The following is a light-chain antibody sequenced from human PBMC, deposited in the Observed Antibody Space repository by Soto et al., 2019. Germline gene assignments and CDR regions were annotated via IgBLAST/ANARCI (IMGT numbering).Light chain of an antibody. CDR3: KQYKEWPPFT. CDR2: GAS. V-gene: IGKV2-28*01. CDR1: QSLLHSNGYNY. J-gene: IGKJ5*01. Sequence: DIVMTQSPLSLPVTPGEPASISCRSSQSLLHSNGYNYLDWYLQKPGQSPQLLIYGASSRATGIPDRFSGSGSGTEFTLSISSLQSEDFAVYYCKQYKEWPPFTFGQGTRLEIK.